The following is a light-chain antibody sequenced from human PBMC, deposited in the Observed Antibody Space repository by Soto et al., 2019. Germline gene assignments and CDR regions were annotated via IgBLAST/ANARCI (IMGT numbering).Light chain of an antibody. J-gene: IGLJ1*01. Sequence: QSALTQPASVSGSPGQSITISCTGTSSDVCGYNYVSRYQQHPGKAPKLMIYEVSNRPSGVSNRFSGSKSGNTASLTISGLQAEDEADYYCSSYTSSSTLVFGTGTKLTVL. CDR1: SSDVCGYNY. CDR2: EVS. V-gene: IGLV2-14*01. CDR3: SSYTSSSTLV.